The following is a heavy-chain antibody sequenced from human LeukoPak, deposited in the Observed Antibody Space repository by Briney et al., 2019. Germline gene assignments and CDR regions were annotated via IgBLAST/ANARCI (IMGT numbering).Heavy chain of an antibody. CDR1: GFTFDDYA. D-gene: IGHD2-15*01. CDR2: ISWNSGRI. Sequence: GGSLRLSCAASGFTFDDYAMHWVRRAPGKGLEWVSGISWNSGRIGYADSVKGRFTITRDNTRNSLFLQMYSLRAEDTAVYFCAREDGYCSGGNCYSYFDSWGQGTLVTVSS. V-gene: IGHV3-9*01. J-gene: IGHJ4*02. CDR3: AREDGYCSGGNCYSYFDS.